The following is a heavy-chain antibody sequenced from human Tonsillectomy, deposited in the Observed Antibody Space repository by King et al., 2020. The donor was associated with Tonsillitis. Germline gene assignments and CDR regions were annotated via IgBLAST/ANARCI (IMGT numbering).Heavy chain of an antibody. CDR2: IYYSGIT. V-gene: IGHV4-30-4*01. CDR3: ARTPKAAYCGRDCRGWFDP. J-gene: IGHJ5*02. Sequence: VQLQESGPGLVKPSQTLSLTCTVSGGSISSGHYYWSWIRQPPGKALEWIGYIYYSGITTYNPSLSSRIIISVDTSKNQFSLRLTSVTAAATAVYYCARTPKAAYCGRDCRGWFDPWGQGTLVTVSA. CDR1: GGSISSGHYY. D-gene: IGHD2-21*02.